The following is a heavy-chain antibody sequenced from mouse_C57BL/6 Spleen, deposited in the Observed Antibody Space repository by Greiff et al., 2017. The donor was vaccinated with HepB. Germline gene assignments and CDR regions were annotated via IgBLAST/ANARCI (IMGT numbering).Heavy chain of an antibody. CDR3: TREKFYYYGSSYDYAMDY. D-gene: IGHD1-1*01. V-gene: IGHV5-9-1*02. CDR2: ISSGGDYI. Sequence: EVKLVESGEGLVKPGGSLKLSCAASGFTFSSYAMSWVRQTPEKRLEWVAYISSGGDYIYYADTVKGRFTISRDNARNTLYLQMSSLKSEDTAMYYCTREKFYYYGSSYDYAMDYWGQGTSVTVSS. CDR1: GFTFSSYA. J-gene: IGHJ4*01.